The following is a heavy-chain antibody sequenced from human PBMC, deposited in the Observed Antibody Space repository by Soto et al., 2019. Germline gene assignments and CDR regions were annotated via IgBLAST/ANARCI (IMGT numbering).Heavy chain of an antibody. CDR2: LGAADDP. CDR1: GFSFRDYD. V-gene: IGHV3-13*05. CDR3: ARAYLGRLPRRADYYYAMDV. J-gene: IGHJ6*02. Sequence: EVQLVESGGGSVQPGESLRLSCAASGFSFRDYDMHLVRQRTGKGLEWVSGLGAADDPYYVASVKGRFSVSRDNAQSSLYLQMDNLRVDDTAVYFCARAYLGRLPRRADYYYAMDVWGRGTTVTVSS. D-gene: IGHD2-15*01.